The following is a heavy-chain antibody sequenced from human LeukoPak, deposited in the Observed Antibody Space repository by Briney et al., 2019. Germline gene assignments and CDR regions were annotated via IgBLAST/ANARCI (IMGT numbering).Heavy chain of an antibody. CDR2: IYHSGST. Sequence: SETLSLTCTVSGYSISSGYYWGWIRQPPGKGLEWIGSIYHSGSTYYNPSLKSRVTISVDTSKNQFSLKLSSATAADTAVYYCARDLYYYDSSGYSGVKYYFDYWGQGTLVTVSS. CDR1: GYSISSGYY. D-gene: IGHD3-22*01. J-gene: IGHJ4*02. CDR3: ARDLYYYDSSGYSGVKYYFDY. V-gene: IGHV4-38-2*02.